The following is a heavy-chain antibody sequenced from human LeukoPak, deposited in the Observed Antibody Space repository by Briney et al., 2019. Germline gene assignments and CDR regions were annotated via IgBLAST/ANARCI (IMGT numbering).Heavy chain of an antibody. D-gene: IGHD6-13*01. Sequence: SETLSLTCAVYGGSFSGYYWSWIRQPPGKGLEWIGEINHSGSTNYNPSLKSRVTISVDTSKNQFSLKLSSVTAADTAVYYCARRRSSWSHYYYYYMDVWGKGTTVTISS. CDR2: INHSGST. CDR3: ARRRSSWSHYYYYYMDV. CDR1: GGSFSGYY. V-gene: IGHV4-34*01. J-gene: IGHJ6*03.